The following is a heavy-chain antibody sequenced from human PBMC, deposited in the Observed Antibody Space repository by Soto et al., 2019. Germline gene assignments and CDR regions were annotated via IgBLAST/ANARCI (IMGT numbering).Heavy chain of an antibody. D-gene: IGHD3-22*01. V-gene: IGHV6-1*01. CDR3: ARAHYYDSSGYFGFQH. J-gene: IGHJ1*01. CDR2: TYYRSKWYN. CDR1: GDSVSSNSAA. Sequence: SQTLSLTCAISGDSVSSNSAAWNWIRQSPSRGLEWLGRTYYRSKWYNDYAVSVKSRITINPDTSKNQFSLQLNSVTPEDTAVYYCARAHYYDSSGYFGFQHWGQGTLVTVSS.